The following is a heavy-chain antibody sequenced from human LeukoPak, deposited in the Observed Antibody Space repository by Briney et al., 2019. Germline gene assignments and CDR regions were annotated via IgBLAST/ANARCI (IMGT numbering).Heavy chain of an antibody. CDR1: GFTFSSYG. Sequence: SGGSLRLSCAASGFTFSSYGMHWVRQAPGKGLEWVAVISYDGSNKYYADSVKGRFTISRDSSKNTLYLQMNSLRAEDTAVYYCARGGQQLPNQYYMDVWGKGTTVTVSS. CDR3: ARGGQQLPNQYYMDV. CDR2: ISYDGSNK. J-gene: IGHJ6*03. D-gene: IGHD6-13*01. V-gene: IGHV3-30*03.